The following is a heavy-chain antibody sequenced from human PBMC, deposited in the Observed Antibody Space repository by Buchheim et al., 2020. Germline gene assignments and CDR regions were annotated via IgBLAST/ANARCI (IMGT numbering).Heavy chain of an antibody. J-gene: IGHJ2*01. CDR2: ISYEGSNK. D-gene: IGHD1-26*01. CDR1: GFTFSSYA. Sequence: QVQLVESGGGVVQPGRSLRLSCAASGFTFSSYAMHGVRQAPGKGLEWVAVISYEGSNKYYADSVKGRFTISRDNSKNTLYVQMNSLRAEDTAVYYCARDEGATIQSWYFDLWGRGTL. V-gene: IGHV3-30*04. CDR3: ARDEGATIQSWYFDL.